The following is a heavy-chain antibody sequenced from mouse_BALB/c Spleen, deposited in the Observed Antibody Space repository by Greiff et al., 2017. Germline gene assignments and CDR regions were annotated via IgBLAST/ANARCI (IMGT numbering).Heavy chain of an antibody. CDR1: GFNIKDTY. CDR3: ASLSTTATTYAMDY. CDR2: IDPANGNT. J-gene: IGHJ4*01. V-gene: IGHV14-3*02. D-gene: IGHD1-2*01. Sequence: EVQLVESGAELVKPGASVKLSCTASGFNIKDTYMHWVKQRPEQGLEWIGRIDPANGNTKYDPKFQGKATITADTSSNTAYLQLSSLTSEDTAVYYCASLSTTATTYAMDYWGQGTSVTVSS.